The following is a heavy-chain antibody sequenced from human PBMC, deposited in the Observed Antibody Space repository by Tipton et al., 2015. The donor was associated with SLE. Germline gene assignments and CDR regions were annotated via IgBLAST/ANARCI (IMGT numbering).Heavy chain of an antibody. CDR3: SRRGISFGADFDY. CDR1: GGSFSGYF. V-gene: IGHV4-34*01. J-gene: IGHJ4*02. CDR2: IYHSGGT. D-gene: IGHD3-16*01. Sequence: TLSLTCAVYGGSFSGYFWSWIRQPPGKGLEWIGEIYHSGGTNYNPSLKSRVTMSVDTSKNQFSLRLNSVTAADTAVYYCSRRGISFGADFDYWGPGTLVTVSS.